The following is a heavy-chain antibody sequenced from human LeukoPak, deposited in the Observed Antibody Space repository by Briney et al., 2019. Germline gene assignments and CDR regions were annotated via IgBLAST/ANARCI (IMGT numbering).Heavy chain of an antibody. CDR3: ARIRFGELSLDY. V-gene: IGHV4-38-2*02. D-gene: IGHD3-10*01. J-gene: IGHJ4*02. CDR1: GYSISSGYY. CDR2: IYHSGST. Sequence: MASETLSLTCTVSGYSISSGYYWGWIRQPPGKGLEWIGSIYHSGSTYYNPSLKSRVTISVDTSKNQFSLKLSSVTAADTAVYYCARIRFGELSLDYWGQGTLVTVSS.